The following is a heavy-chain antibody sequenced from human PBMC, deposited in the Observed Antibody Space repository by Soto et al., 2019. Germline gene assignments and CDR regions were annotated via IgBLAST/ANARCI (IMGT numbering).Heavy chain of an antibody. V-gene: IGHV1-46*01. CDR3: ARGGHVVVVTAAFDY. D-gene: IGHD2-21*02. Sequence: QVQLMQSGAEVKKPGASVKVSCKASGNTFTNYYIHWVRQAPGQGLEWMGTINPSGGHTTYAQKFRGRMTMTRDTSTSPLYMELTSLRSEDTAVYYCARGGHVVVVTAAFDYWGQGTLVTVSS. J-gene: IGHJ4*02. CDR2: INPSGGHT. CDR1: GNTFTNYY.